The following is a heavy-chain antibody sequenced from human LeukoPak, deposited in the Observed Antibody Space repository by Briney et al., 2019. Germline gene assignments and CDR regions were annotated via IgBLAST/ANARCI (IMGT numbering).Heavy chain of an antibody. Sequence: GGSLRLSCAASGFTFSSYAMSWVRQAPGKGLEWVSAISGSGGSTYYADSVKGRFTIPRDNSKNTLYLQMNSLRAEDTAVYYCAKDSVYGGYAGSWGQGTLVTVSS. CDR1: GFTFSSYA. J-gene: IGHJ5*02. CDR2: ISGSGGST. V-gene: IGHV3-23*01. CDR3: AKDSVYGGYAGS. D-gene: IGHD5-12*01.